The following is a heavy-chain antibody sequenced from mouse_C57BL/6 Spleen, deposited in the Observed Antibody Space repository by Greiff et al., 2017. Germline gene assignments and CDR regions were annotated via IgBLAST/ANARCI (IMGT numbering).Heavy chain of an antibody. CDR3: ARHGYYAMDY. V-gene: IGHV7-3*01. CDR2: IRNKANGYTT. CDR1: GITFPAYC. Sequence: EVTLMESGGGLVQPGGSLSLSCAASGITFPAYCMRWVSQPPGKALEWLGFIRNKANGYTTEYSASVKGRFTIARDHSQSILYLQMNALRAEDSATYFCARHGYYAMDYWGQGTSVTVSS. J-gene: IGHJ4*01.